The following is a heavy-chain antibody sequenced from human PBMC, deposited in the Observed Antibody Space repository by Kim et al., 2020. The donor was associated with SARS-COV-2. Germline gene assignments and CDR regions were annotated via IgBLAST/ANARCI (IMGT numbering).Heavy chain of an antibody. Sequence: GGSLRLSCTASGFTFGDYAMSWFRQAPGKGLEWVGFIRSKAYGGTTEYAASVKGRFTFSRDDSKSIAYLQMNSLKTEDTAVYYCASANYGDYAHYWGQGTLVTVSS. D-gene: IGHD4-17*01. J-gene: IGHJ4*02. CDR1: GFTFGDYA. CDR3: ASANYGDYAHY. CDR2: IRSKAYGGTT. V-gene: IGHV3-49*03.